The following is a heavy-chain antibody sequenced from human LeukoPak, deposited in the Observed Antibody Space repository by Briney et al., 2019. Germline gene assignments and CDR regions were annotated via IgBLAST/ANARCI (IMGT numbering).Heavy chain of an antibody. CDR1: GFTFSSYW. V-gene: IGHV3-64D*09. J-gene: IGHJ4*02. CDR3: VRASGIVGSTMYFDS. CDR2: ITTDGVST. D-gene: IGHD1-26*01. Sequence: TGGSLRLSCAASGFTFSSYWMSWVRQAPGKGLEYVSAITTDGVSTFYADSVKGRFTISRDNSKNTLSLQMSSLRPEDTAVYYCVRASGIVGSTMYFDSWGQGTLVTVSS.